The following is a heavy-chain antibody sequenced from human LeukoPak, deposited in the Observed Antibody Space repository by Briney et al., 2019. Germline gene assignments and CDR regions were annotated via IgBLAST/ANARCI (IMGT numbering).Heavy chain of an antibody. D-gene: IGHD4-17*01. CDR2: IIPIFGTA. J-gene: IGHJ6*03. CDR3: ARGPLLTVTTFGPHYMDV. CDR1: GYTFTGYY. V-gene: IGHV1-69*06. Sequence: GASVKVSCKASGYTFTGYYMHWVRQAPGQGLEWMGGIIPIFGTANYAQKFQGRVTITADKSTSTAYMELSSLRSEDTAVYYCARGPLLTVTTFGPHYMDVWGKGTTVTVSS.